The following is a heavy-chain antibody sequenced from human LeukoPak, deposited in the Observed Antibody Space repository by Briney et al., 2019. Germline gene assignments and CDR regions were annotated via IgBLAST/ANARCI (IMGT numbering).Heavy chain of an antibody. J-gene: IGHJ5*02. CDR1: GGTFSSYA. CDR3: ARDQGYSSSWYTKSRQNWLDP. D-gene: IGHD6-13*01. CDR2: IIPIFGTA. Sequence: GASVKVSCTASGGTFSSYAISWVRQAPGQGLEWMGGIIPIFGTANCAQKFQGRVTITADESTSTAYMELSSLRSEDTAVYYCARDQGYSSSWYTKSRQNWLDPWGQGTLVTVSS. V-gene: IGHV1-69*13.